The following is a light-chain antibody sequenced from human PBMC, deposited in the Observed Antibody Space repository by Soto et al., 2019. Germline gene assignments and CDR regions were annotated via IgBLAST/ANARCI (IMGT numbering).Light chain of an antibody. CDR2: EVS. Sequence: QSVLTQPASVSGSPGQSITISCTGTSSDVGGYNYVSRYQQHPGKAPKLMIYEVSNRPSGVSNRFSGSKSGNTASLTISGLQAEDEADCYCSSYTSSSTYVFGTGTKVTVL. J-gene: IGLJ1*01. CDR3: SSYTSSSTYV. CDR1: SSDVGGYNY. V-gene: IGLV2-14*01.